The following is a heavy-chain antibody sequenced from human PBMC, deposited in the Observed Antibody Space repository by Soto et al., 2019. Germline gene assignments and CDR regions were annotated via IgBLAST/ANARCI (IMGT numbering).Heavy chain of an antibody. CDR2: IWYDGSNK. Sequence: QVQLVESGGGVVQPGRSLRLSCAASGFTFSSYGMHWVRQAPGKGLEWVAVIWYDGSNKYYADSVKGRFTISRDNSKNTLYLQMNSLRAEDTAVYYCEREKYDSSGYYYYYYYYGMDVWGQGTTVTVSS. D-gene: IGHD3-22*01. CDR3: EREKYDSSGYYYYYYYYGMDV. J-gene: IGHJ6*02. V-gene: IGHV3-33*01. CDR1: GFTFSSYG.